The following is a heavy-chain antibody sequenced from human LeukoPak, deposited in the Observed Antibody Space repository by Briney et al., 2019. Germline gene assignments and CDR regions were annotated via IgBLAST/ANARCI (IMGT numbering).Heavy chain of an antibody. Sequence: ASVKVSCKASGYTFTSYDINWVRQAPGQGLEWMGRIIPILGIANYAQKFQGRATITADKSTSTAYMELSSLRSEDTAVYYCARGTYYYYYMDVWGKGTTVTVSS. J-gene: IGHJ6*03. CDR3: ARGTYYYYYMDV. CDR1: GYTFTSYD. CDR2: IIPILGIA. V-gene: IGHV1-69*04.